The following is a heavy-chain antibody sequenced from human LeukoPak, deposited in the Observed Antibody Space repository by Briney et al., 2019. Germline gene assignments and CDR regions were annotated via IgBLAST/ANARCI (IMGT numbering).Heavy chain of an antibody. CDR3: ARGPRYFDY. CDR2: IYNSGST. V-gene: IGHV4-31*03. J-gene: IGHJ4*02. Sequence: SETLSFTCTVSAGSISSGGYYWSWLRQHPGKGLEGIEYIYNSGSTYYNPSIKSRVTISVDTSKNQCSLKLSSVTAADTAVYYCARGPRYFDYWGQGTLVTVSS. CDR1: AGSISSGGYY.